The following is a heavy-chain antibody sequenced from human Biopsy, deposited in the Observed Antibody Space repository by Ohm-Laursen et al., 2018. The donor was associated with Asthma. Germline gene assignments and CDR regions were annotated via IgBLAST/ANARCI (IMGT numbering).Heavy chain of an antibody. D-gene: IGHD4-17*01. CDR3: ASDFPKDYARYNFQF. V-gene: IGHV1-24*01. J-gene: IGHJ4*02. CDR2: HDHEEGGT. CDR1: GYSLTDLS. Sequence: SVKVSCKISGYSLTDLSMRWVRQAPGQGLEWMGGHDHEEGGTVNAWRFQGRVTMTEDTSTDTAYMELSSLSSDDTAVYYCASDFPKDYARYNFQFWGQGTLVTVSS.